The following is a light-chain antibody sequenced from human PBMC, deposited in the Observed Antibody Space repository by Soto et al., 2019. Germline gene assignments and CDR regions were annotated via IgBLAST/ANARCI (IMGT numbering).Light chain of an antibody. CDR1: QTVRNSY. V-gene: IGKV3-20*01. J-gene: IGKJ4*01. CDR3: QQFSSYPLT. Sequence: VLTCALRTPSLSPALSATHYRRASQTVRNSYLAWYQQKPRQAPRLLIYDASSRATGIPDRFSGGGSGTDFTLTISRLEPEDFAVYYCQQFSSYPLTFGGGTKVDIK. CDR2: DAS.